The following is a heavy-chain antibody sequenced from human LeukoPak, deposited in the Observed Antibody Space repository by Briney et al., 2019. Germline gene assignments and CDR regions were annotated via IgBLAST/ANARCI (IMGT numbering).Heavy chain of an antibody. CDR1: DGSISSSSYY. J-gene: IGHJ4*02. D-gene: IGHD1-26*01. CDR3: ARWELGLWKDFDY. V-gene: IGHV4-39*01. CDR2: IYYSGST. Sequence: SQTLSLTCTVSDGSISSSSYYWGWIRQPPGKGLEWIGSIYYSGSTYYNPSLKSRVTISVDTSKNQFSLKLSSVTAADTAVYYCARWELGLWKDFDYWGQGTLVTVSS.